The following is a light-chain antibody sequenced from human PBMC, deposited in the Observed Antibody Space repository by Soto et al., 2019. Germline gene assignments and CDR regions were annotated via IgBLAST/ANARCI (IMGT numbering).Light chain of an antibody. CDR1: QSLVYSDGIAY. J-gene: IGKJ1*01. Sequence: DVVMTQSPLSLPVTLGQPASISCRSSQSLVYSDGIAYLNWFQQRPGQSPRRLIYKASNRDSGVPDRFSGTGSGTDFTLQINRVEAEVLVIYYCMQGTHWPPTFGRGTRVEIK. CDR3: MQGTHWPPT. CDR2: KAS. V-gene: IGKV2-30*01.